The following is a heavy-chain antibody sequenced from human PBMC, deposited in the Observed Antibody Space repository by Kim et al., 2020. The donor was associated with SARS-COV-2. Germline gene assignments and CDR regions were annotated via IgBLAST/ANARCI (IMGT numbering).Heavy chain of an antibody. D-gene: IGHD3-3*01. Sequence: GGSLRLSCTASGFTFGDYAMSWVRQAPGKGLEWVGFIRNKAYGGTTEYAASVKGRFTISRDDSKSIAYLQMNSLKTEDTAVYYCTREDFWSGYVDYWGQG. V-gene: IGHV3-49*04. CDR1: GFTFGDYA. J-gene: IGHJ4*02. CDR2: IRNKAYGGTT. CDR3: TREDFWSGYVDY.